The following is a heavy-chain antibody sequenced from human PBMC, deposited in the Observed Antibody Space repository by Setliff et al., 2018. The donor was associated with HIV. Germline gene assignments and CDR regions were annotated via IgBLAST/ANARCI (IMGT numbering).Heavy chain of an antibody. CDR1: GGSISSYY. CDR3: ARNPCSGGSCPDAFDI. V-gene: IGHV4-59*01. D-gene: IGHD2-15*01. CDR2: IYYSGST. Sequence: SETLSLTWRVSGGSISSYYWSWIRQPPGKGMEWMGYIYYSGSTNYNPSLKSRVTISVDTSKNQFSLKLSSVTAADTAVYYCARNPCSGGSCPDAFDIWGQGTMVTVSS. J-gene: IGHJ3*02.